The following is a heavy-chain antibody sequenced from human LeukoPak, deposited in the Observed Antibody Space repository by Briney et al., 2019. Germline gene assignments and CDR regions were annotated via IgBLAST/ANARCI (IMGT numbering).Heavy chain of an antibody. D-gene: IGHD6-13*01. CDR2: ISAYDGNT. CDR3: ARDKLIASAGTPNWFDP. V-gene: IGHV1-18*01. J-gene: IGHJ5*02. CDR1: GYTFNRFG. Sequence: ASVKVSCKASGYTFNRFGISWVRQAPGQGLEWVGWISAYDGNTEYAQNFKGRVIMTTDTSTSTAYMDLRSLRSDDTAVYYCARDKLIASAGTPNWFDPWGQGTLVIVSS.